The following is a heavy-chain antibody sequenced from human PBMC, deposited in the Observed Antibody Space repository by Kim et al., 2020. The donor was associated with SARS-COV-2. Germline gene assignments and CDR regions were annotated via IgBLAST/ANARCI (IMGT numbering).Heavy chain of an antibody. CDR3: ARGYYDFWSGYHPYYYYM. V-gene: IGHV4-34*01. CDR1: GGSFSGYY. Sequence: SETLSLTCAVYGGSFSGYYWSWIRQPPGKGLEWIGEINHSGSTNYNPSLKSRVTISVDTSKNQFSLKLSSVTAADTAVYYCARGYYDFWSGYHPYYYYM. D-gene: IGHD3-3*01. J-gene: IGHJ6*03. CDR2: INHSGST.